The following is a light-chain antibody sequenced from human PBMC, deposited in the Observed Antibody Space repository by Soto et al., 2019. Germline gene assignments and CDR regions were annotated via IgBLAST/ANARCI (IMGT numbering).Light chain of an antibody. J-gene: IGKJ5*01. V-gene: IGKV3-11*01. CDR2: NAS. CDR3: QQRSNWPPVIT. CDR1: QSFSSY. Sequence: EMFLTQSPPTLSFSPGERATLSCRASQSFSSYLAWYQQKPGQAPSPLIYNASKRATGIPARFSGRGSGTDFTLTISSLEPEDFAVYYCQQRSNWPPVITFGQGTRLEIK.